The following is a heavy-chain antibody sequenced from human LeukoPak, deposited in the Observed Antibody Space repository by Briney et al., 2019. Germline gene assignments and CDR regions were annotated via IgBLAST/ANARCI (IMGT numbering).Heavy chain of an antibody. D-gene: IGHD3-10*01. V-gene: IGHV1-2*06. CDR3: ARSTMVRGVTRTLD. CDR2: MNPNNGGT. CDR1: GYTFTGYY. J-gene: IGHJ3*01. Sequence: ASVKVSCKASGYTFTGYYMHWVRQAPGQGLEWMGRMNPNNGGTNYAQKFQGRVTMTRDTSISTAYMELSRLRSDDTAVYYCARSTMVRGVTRTLDWGQGTMVTVSS.